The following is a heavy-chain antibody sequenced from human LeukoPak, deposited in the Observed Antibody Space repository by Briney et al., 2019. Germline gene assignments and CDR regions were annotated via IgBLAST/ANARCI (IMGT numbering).Heavy chain of an antibody. V-gene: IGHV4-59*01. Sequence: SETLSLTCTVSGGSISSYYWSWIRQPPGKGLEWIGYIYYSGSTNYNPSLKSRVTISVDTSKNQFSLKLSSVTAADTAVYYCARTFYYSSSGYPFWFDPWGQGTLVTVSS. CDR3: ARTFYYSSSGYPFWFDP. J-gene: IGHJ5*02. CDR2: IYYSGST. CDR1: GGSISSYY. D-gene: IGHD3-22*01.